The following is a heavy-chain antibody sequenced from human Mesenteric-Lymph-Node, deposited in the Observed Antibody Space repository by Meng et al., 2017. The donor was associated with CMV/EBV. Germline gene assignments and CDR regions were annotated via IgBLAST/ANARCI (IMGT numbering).Heavy chain of an antibody. CDR1: GFTFTSYS. Sequence: GESLKISCAASGFTFTSYSMNWVRQAPGKGLEWVSSISSSSSYIYYADSVKGRFTLSRDNDKNSLYRQMNILRAEDSAVYCWSKAASTSCYTDYWGQGTLVTVSS. D-gene: IGHD2-2*02. J-gene: IGHJ4*02. CDR2: ISSSSSYI. CDR3: SKAASTSCYTDY. V-gene: IGHV3-21*01.